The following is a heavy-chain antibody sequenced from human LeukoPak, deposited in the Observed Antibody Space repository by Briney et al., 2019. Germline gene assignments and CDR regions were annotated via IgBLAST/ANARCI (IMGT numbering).Heavy chain of an antibody. Sequence: GGSLRLSCVASGFTFGKYWMSWVRQAPGKGLEWVANIKLDGSEKNYVDSVKGRFTISRDNTKNSLYLQMNSLRAGDTALYYCVRDGDGYDYWGQGTLVTVSS. CDR2: IKLDGSEK. J-gene: IGHJ4*02. CDR3: VRDGDGYDY. V-gene: IGHV3-7*01. D-gene: IGHD2-21*02. CDR1: GFTFGKYW.